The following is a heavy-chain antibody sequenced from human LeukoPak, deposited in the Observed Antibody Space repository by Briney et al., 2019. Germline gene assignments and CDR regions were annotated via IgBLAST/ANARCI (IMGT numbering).Heavy chain of an antibody. CDR1: GYTFTGYY. CDR2: INPNNGGT. Sequence: ASVKVFCKASGYTFTGYYMHWVREAPGQGLEWMGWINPNNGGTNYAQKFQGRVTMTRDTSISTAYMELSRLTSDDTAVYYCARGRGTTSSNFDYWGQGTLVSVS. D-gene: IGHD2-2*01. V-gene: IGHV1-2*02. CDR3: ARGRGTTSSNFDY. J-gene: IGHJ4*02.